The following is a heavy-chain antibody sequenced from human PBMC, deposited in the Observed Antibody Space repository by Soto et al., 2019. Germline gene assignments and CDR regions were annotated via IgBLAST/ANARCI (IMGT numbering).Heavy chain of an antibody. J-gene: IGHJ6*03. CDR3: ARDLLDIVVVPAHYYYYMDV. CDR1: GYTFTSYG. CDR2: ISAYNGNT. Sequence: ASVKVSCKASGYTFTSYGISWVRQAPGQGLEWMGWISAYNGNTNYAQKLQGRVTMTTDTSTSKAYMELRSLRSDDTAVYYCARDLLDIVVVPAHYYYYMDVWGKGTTVTVSS. D-gene: IGHD2-2*03. V-gene: IGHV1-18*01.